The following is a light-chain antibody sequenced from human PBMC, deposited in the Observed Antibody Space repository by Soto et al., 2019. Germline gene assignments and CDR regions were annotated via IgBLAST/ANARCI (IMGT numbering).Light chain of an antibody. J-gene: IGKJ1*01. V-gene: IGKV1-17*03. CDR3: LQHNIYPWT. CDR1: QGISNY. Sequence: DIQMTQSPSAMTASVGDRVTITCRASQGISNYLAWFQQKPGKVPERLIYATSSLQSGVPSRFSGNGSGTEFTLTISSLQPEDSATYYCLQHNIYPWTFGQGTKVEI. CDR2: ATS.